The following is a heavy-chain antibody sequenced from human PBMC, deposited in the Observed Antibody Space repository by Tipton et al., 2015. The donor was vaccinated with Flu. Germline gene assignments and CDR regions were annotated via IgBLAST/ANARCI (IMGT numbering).Heavy chain of an antibody. D-gene: IGHD1-1*01. CDR1: GFTFSTYN. CDR3: AREMNGWFFDL. J-gene: IGHJ2*01. V-gene: IGHV3-21*01. Sequence: SLRLSCAASGFTFSTYNMNWVRQAPGKGLEWVSSISGGSSSIYYTDSVKGRFTLSRDNAKNSLYLQMNSLRAEDTAVYYCAREMNGWFFDLWGRGTLVTVSS. CDR2: ISGGSSSI.